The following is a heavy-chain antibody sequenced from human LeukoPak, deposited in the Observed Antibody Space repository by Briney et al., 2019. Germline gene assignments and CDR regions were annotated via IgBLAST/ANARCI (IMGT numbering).Heavy chain of an antibody. CDR1: GFTFSSYA. CDR2: IGTSGRTI. D-gene: IGHD3-10*01. CDR3: AGSSPYGYFDY. J-gene: IGHJ4*02. V-gene: IGHV3-48*03. Sequence: GGSLRLSCAASGFTFSSYAMSWVRQAPGKGLEWVSYIGTSGRTIYYADSVKGRFTISRDNAKNSLFLQMNTLRVEDTAVYYCAGSSPYGYFDYWGQGTLVTVSS.